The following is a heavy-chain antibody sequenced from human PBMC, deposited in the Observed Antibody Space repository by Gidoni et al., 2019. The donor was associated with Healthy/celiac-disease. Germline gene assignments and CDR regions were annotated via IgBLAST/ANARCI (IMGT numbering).Heavy chain of an antibody. CDR2: ISSSSSYI. CDR1: GFTFSSYS. V-gene: IGHV3-21*01. CDR3: ARMPVRYYYSYGMDV. J-gene: IGHJ6*02. Sequence: EVQLVESGGGLVKPGGSLRLSCAASGFTFSSYSMNWVRQAPGKGLEWVSSISSSSSYIYYADSVKGRFTISRDNAKNSLYLQMNSLRAEDTAVYYCARMPVRYYYSYGMDVWGQGTTVTVSS. D-gene: IGHD2-2*01.